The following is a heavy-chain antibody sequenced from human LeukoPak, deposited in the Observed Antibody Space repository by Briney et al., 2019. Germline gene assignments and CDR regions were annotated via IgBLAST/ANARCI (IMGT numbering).Heavy chain of an antibody. CDR1: GFTFRSYR. J-gene: IGHJ1*01. CDR3: ARPIYSSGWDQFQH. V-gene: IGHV3-7*01. D-gene: IGHD6-19*01. Sequence: GGSLRLSCTASGFTFRSYRMSWVRQAPGKGLEWVATIKQDGRETYYVDSVKGRFAISRDNARNSLYHQMNSLRVEDTAVYYCARPIYSSGWDQFQHWGQGTLLSVSS. CDR2: IKQDGRET.